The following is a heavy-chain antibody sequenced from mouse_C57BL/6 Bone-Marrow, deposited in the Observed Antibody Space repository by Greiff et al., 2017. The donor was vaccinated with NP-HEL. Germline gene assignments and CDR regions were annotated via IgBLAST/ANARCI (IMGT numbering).Heavy chain of an antibody. J-gene: IGHJ1*03. CDR2: ISNLAYSI. Sequence: EVKLVESGGGLVQPGGSLKLSCAASGFTFSDYGMAWVRQAPRKGPEWVAFISNLAYSIYYADNVTGRFTISSDNAKNPLYVDMSSLRSEDTAMYYCARPSYYYWYFDVWGTGTTVTVSS. V-gene: IGHV5-15*01. CDR1: GFTFSDYG. CDR3: ARPSYYYWYFDV. D-gene: IGHD1-1*01.